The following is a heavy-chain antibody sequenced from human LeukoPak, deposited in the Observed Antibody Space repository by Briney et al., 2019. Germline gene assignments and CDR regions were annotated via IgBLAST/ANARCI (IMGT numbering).Heavy chain of an antibody. D-gene: IGHD2-2*01. Sequence: PSETLSLTCSVSGGSISSSGYYWGWIRQPPGKGLEWIGSISYSGSTYYNPSLKSRVTISVDTSKNQFSLRLSSVTAADTAVYYCARGSPIGYCSSTSCQEGSGWFDPWGQGTLVTVSS. CDR3: ARGSPIGYCSSTSCQEGSGWFDP. V-gene: IGHV4-39*07. CDR1: GGSISSSGYY. J-gene: IGHJ5*02. CDR2: ISYSGST.